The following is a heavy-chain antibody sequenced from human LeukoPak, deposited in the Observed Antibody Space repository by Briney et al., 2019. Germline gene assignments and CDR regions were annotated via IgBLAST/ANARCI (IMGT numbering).Heavy chain of an antibody. CDR3: AKDGGLWVSAHWGDS. Sequence: AGGSLRLSCAASGFTFSSYTMSWVRQAPGKGLEWVSTITTSDGNTYYADSVKGRFTVSRDNSKNTLYLQMNSLRAEDTGVYYCAKDGGLWVSAHWGDSWGRGTLVTVSS. D-gene: IGHD7-27*01. J-gene: IGHJ4*02. CDR2: ITTSDGNT. CDR1: GFTFSSYT. V-gene: IGHV3-23*01.